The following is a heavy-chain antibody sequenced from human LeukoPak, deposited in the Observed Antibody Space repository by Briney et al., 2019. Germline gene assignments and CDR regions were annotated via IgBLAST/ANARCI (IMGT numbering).Heavy chain of an antibody. CDR2: INPSGGST. D-gene: IGHD2-15*01. J-gene: IGHJ4*02. CDR1: GYTFTSYY. Sequence: ASVKVSCKASGYTFTSYYMHWVRQAPGQGLEWMGIINPSGGSTSYAQKFQGRVTMTRDMSTSTVYMELSSLRSEDTAVYYCARGGSVVVVAATPLNYWGQGTLATVSS. V-gene: IGHV1-46*01. CDR3: ARGGSVVVVAATPLNY.